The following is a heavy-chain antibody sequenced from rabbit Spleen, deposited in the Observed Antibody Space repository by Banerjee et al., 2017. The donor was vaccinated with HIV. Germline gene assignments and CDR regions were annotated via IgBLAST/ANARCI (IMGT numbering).Heavy chain of an antibody. CDR2: IYTGSGST. J-gene: IGHJ4*01. V-gene: IGHV1S45*01. D-gene: IGHD6-1*01. Sequence: QEQLEESGGGLVQPEGSLTLTCTASGFSFSSSYYMCWVRQAPGKGLEWIGCIYTGSGSTDYASWAKGRFTISKTSSTTVTLQMTSLTVADTATYFCARGANYVAYNSVLWGQGTLVTVS. CDR1: GFSFSSSYY. CDR3: ARGANYVAYNSVL.